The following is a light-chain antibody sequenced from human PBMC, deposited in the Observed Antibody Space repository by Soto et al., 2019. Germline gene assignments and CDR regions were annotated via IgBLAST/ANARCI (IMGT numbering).Light chain of an antibody. CDR3: QQYGMSPAVT. J-gene: IGKJ5*01. CDR1: QSVSSNY. CDR2: ESS. Sequence: IVLRQSPATLSLSPGETAILSCGASQSVSSNYLAWYQQKPGVAPRLVIYESSIRATGIPDRFSGGGSGTHFTLTINRLEPEDFAVYYCQQYGMSPAVTFGQGTRLEIK. V-gene: IGKV3D-20*01.